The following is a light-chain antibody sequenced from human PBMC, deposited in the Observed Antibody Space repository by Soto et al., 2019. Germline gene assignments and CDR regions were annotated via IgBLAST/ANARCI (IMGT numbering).Light chain of an antibody. V-gene: IGKV3-11*01. CDR2: GAS. J-gene: IGKJ4*01. CDR3: QQRTNWPPLT. CDR1: QNIASY. Sequence: EIVLTQSPATLSLSPGERATLSCRASQNIASYLAWYQHRPGQAPRLLISGASNRAAGIPDRFSGSGSGTAFTLTISSLEPEDFAIYYCQQRTNWPPLTFGGGTRVEIK.